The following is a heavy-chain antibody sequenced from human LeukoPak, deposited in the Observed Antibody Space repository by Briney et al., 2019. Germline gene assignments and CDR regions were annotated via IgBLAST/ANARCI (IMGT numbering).Heavy chain of an antibody. CDR1: GFTFSSYW. CDR3: ARAGTTGTTRAFDI. D-gene: IGHD1-1*01. Sequence: GGSLRLSCAASGFTFSSYWMSWVSQAPGKGLEWVANIKQDGSEKYYVDSVKGRFTISRDNAKNSLYLQMNSLRAEDTAVYYCARAGTTGTTRAFDIWGQGTMVTVSS. CDR2: IKQDGSEK. V-gene: IGHV3-7*01. J-gene: IGHJ3*02.